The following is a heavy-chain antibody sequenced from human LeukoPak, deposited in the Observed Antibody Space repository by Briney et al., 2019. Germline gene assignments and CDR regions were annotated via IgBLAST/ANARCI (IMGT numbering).Heavy chain of an antibody. Sequence: ASVKVSCKASGYTFTSYGISWVRQAPGQGLEWMGWINTNTGNPTYAQGFTGRFVSSLDTSVSTAYLQISSLKAEDTAVYYCARSGIEMATIPIDYWGQGTLVTVSS. CDR1: GYTFTSYG. J-gene: IGHJ4*02. CDR2: INTNTGNP. CDR3: ARSGIEMATIPIDY. V-gene: IGHV7-4-1*02. D-gene: IGHD5-24*01.